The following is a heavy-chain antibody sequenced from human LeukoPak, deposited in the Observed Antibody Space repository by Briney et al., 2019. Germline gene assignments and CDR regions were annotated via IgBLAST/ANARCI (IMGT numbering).Heavy chain of an antibody. CDR1: GFSFNNYA. D-gene: IGHD5-12*01. CDR2: IFGSSGST. J-gene: IGHJ4*02. CDR3: AKGAYDYIEIAYFDY. Sequence: GGSLRLSCVASGFSFNNYAMNWVRQAPGEGLEWVSHIFGSSGSTFYADSVKGGFTTSRDKSKSTLYLQMNSLRVDDTAVYYCAKGAYDYIEIAYFDYWGQGSLVTVSS. V-gene: IGHV3-23*01.